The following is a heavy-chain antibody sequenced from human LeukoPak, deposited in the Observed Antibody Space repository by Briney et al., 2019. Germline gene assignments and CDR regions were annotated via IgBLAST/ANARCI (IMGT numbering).Heavy chain of an antibody. CDR3: ARDSSGWYH. V-gene: IGHV3-7*01. D-gene: IGHD6-19*01. Sequence: PGGSLRLSCVASGLTLSTSWMSWVRQAPGRGLEWVGNIKPDGSEAYYVDSVRGRFSISRDNAKNSMYLQMNSLRAEDTAVYYCARDSSGWYHWGQGTLVTVSS. CDR2: IKPDGSEA. J-gene: IGHJ5*02. CDR1: GLTLSTSW.